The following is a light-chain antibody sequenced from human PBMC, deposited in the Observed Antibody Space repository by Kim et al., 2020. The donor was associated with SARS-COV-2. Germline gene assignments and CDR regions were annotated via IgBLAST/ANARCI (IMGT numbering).Light chain of an antibody. Sequence: VSPGASATLSCRASQSVSSNLAWYQQKPGQTPRLLIYGASTRATGIPARFSGSGSGTEFTLTISSLQSEDFAVYYCQQYNNWPALTFGGGTKLEI. CDR2: GAS. CDR3: QQYNNWPALT. CDR1: QSVSSN. V-gene: IGKV3-15*01. J-gene: IGKJ4*01.